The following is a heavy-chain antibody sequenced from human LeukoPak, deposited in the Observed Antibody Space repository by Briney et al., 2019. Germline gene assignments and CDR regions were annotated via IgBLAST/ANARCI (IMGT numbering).Heavy chain of an antibody. CDR3: AKAKGQYDTDTFDV. J-gene: IGHJ3*01. CDR1: GFTSSTYA. Sequence: PGGSLRLSCAASGFTSSTYAMSWVRQAPGKGLEWISGVSGPGYSTYYADSMKGRFTISRDNSKNTLYLQMNSLRAEDTAVFYCAKAKGQYDTDTFDVWGQGTMVTVSS. D-gene: IGHD3-22*01. CDR2: VSGPGYST. V-gene: IGHV3-23*01.